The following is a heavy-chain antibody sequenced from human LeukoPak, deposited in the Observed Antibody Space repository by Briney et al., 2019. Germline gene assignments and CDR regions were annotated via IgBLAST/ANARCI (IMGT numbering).Heavy chain of an antibody. CDR2: IYISGST. J-gene: IGHJ3*02. V-gene: IGHV4-61*02. D-gene: IGHD3-22*01. CDR1: GGSISSSGYY. Sequence: SETLSLTCTVSGGSISSSGYYWNWIRQPAGKGLEWIGRIYISGSTNYNPSLESRVTISVDRSRNQFSLKLSSVTAADTAMYYCASAYYYDSSGYYGVSQGAFDIWGQGTMVTVSS. CDR3: ASAYYYDSSGYYGVSQGAFDI.